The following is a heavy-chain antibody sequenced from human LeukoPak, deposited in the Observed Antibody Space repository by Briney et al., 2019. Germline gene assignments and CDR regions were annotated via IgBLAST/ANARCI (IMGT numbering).Heavy chain of an antibody. Sequence: PGGSLRLSCAASGFTFSSYAMSWVRQAPGKGPEWVANIKKDGSEKYYVDSVKGRFTISRDNAKTSLYLQMNSLRAEDTAVYYCARDLSGVTGYTYGRGIDYWGQGTLVTVSS. CDR1: GFTFSSYA. V-gene: IGHV3-7*01. CDR2: IKKDGSEK. CDR3: ARDLSGVTGYTYGRGIDY. J-gene: IGHJ4*02. D-gene: IGHD5-18*01.